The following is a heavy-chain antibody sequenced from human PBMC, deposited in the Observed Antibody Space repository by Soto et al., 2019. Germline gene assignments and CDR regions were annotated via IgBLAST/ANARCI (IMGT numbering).Heavy chain of an antibody. CDR2: ISGSVGST. D-gene: IGHD3-3*01. Sequence: PGGSLRLSCAASGFTFSSYAMSWVRQAPGKGLEWVSAISGSVGSTYYADSVKGRFTISRDNSKNTLYLQMNSLRAEDTAVYYCAIEAPNITILDYYYGMDVWGQGTTVTVSS. CDR1: GFTFSSYA. V-gene: IGHV3-23*01. CDR3: AIEAPNITILDYYYGMDV. J-gene: IGHJ6*02.